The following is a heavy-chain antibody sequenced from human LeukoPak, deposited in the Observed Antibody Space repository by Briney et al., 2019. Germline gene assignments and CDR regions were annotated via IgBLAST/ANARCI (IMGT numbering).Heavy chain of an antibody. CDR3: ARDRGYCSGGSCYLNWFDP. CDR1: GFTFSSYW. J-gene: IGHJ5*02. Sequence: GGSLRLSCAASGFTFSSYWMHWVRRAPGKGLVWVSHINTDGSSRSHADSVKGRFTISRDNAKNTLYLQMNSLRAEDTAVYYCARDRGYCSGGSCYLNWFDPWGQGTLVTVSS. V-gene: IGHV3-74*01. D-gene: IGHD2-15*01. CDR2: INTDGSSR.